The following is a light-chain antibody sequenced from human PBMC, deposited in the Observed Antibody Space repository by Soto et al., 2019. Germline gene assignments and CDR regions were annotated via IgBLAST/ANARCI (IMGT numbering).Light chain of an antibody. Sequence: MTQSPGAVSVSPRERATLSCRASQSVSGNLAWYQHKPGQAPRLLIFGASATAPGLPARFSGSGFGPEITLTISSLHSEDFALYSCQQYNFWPEPFGQGTKVDIK. CDR3: QQYNFWPEP. J-gene: IGKJ1*01. V-gene: IGKV3D-15*01. CDR1: QSVSGN. CDR2: GAS.